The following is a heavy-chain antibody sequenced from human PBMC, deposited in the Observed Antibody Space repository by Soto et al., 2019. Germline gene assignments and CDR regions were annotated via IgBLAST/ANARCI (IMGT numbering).Heavy chain of an antibody. CDR1: AYTFTNYW. D-gene: IGHD6-13*01. J-gene: IGHJ5*02. V-gene: IGHV5-51*01. CDR2: IHPGDSDT. Sequence: GQSPKIRSQGSAYTFTNYWVGWVLKIPRRSLEWMGIIHPGDSDTRYSPFFQGQVTISADKSISTAYLQWSSLKASDTAMYYCARHNRYSSTWFEGWFDPWGQGTLVTVSS. CDR3: ARHNRYSSTWFEGWFDP.